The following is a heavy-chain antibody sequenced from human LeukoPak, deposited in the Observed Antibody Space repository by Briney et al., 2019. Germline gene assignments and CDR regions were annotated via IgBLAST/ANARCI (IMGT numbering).Heavy chain of an antibody. CDR2: IYYSGST. CDR1: GGSISSYY. CDR3: ARASYYYDSSGYHDAFDI. D-gene: IGHD3-22*01. Sequence: SEALSLTCTVSGGSISSYYWSWIRQPPGKGLEWIGYIYYSGSTNYNPSLKSRVTISVDTSKNQFSLKLSSVTAADTAVYYCARASYYYDSSGYHDAFDIWGQGTTVTVSS. J-gene: IGHJ3*02. V-gene: IGHV4-59*01.